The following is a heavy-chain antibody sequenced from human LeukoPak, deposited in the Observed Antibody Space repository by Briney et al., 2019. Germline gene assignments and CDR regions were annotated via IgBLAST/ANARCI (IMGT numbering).Heavy chain of an antibody. D-gene: IGHD3-22*01. CDR1: GFSISSDYY. Sequence: SETLSLTCIVSGFSISSDYYWGWIRQPPGKGLEWIGTIYHSGSAYYNPSFKSGVTITVDTSKNQFSLKLSSVTAADTAVYFCARVLAADSSGYYYNAFDMWGQGTMVTVSS. CDR2: IYHSGSA. J-gene: IGHJ3*02. V-gene: IGHV4-38-2*02. CDR3: ARVLAADSSGYYYNAFDM.